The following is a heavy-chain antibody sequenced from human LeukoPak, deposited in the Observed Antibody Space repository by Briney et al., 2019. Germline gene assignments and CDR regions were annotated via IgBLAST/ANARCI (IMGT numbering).Heavy chain of an antibody. CDR3: AREGRFGEFYFDY. D-gene: IGHD3-10*01. CDR1: GFTFSSYA. CDR2: ISGSGSST. Sequence: GGSLRLSCAASGFTFSSYALSWVRQAPGKGLEWVSAISGSGSSTYYADSVKGRFTISRDNSKNTLYLQMNSLRAEDTAVYYCAREGRFGEFYFDYWGQGTLVTVSS. J-gene: IGHJ4*02. V-gene: IGHV3-23*01.